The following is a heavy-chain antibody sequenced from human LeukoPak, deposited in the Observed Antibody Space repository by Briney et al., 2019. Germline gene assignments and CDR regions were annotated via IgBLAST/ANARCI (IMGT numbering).Heavy chain of an antibody. CDR3: ARDLLVVVAATSSSDH. J-gene: IGHJ4*02. CDR2: ISSSGSTI. D-gene: IGHD2-15*01. Sequence: GGSLRLSCAASGFTFSDYYMSWIRQAPGKGLEWVSYISSSGSTIYYADSVKGRFTISRDNAKNSLYLQMNSLRAEDTAVYYCARDLLVVVAATSSSDHWGQGTLVTVSS. CDR1: GFTFSDYY. V-gene: IGHV3-11*01.